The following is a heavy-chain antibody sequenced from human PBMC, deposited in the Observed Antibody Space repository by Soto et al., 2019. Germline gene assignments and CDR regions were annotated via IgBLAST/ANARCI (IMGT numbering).Heavy chain of an antibody. D-gene: IGHD6-13*01. CDR1: GGSFSGYY. V-gene: IGHV4-34*01. J-gene: IGHJ6*02. CDR2: INHSGST. Sequence: PETLSLTCAVYGGSFSGYYWSWLRQPHGKGLEWIGEINHSGSTNYNPSLKRRVTISVDTSKNQFSLKLSSVTAADTAVYYCARGSAAAGSDYYYYGMDVWGQGPTVT. CDR3: ARGSAAAGSDYYYYGMDV.